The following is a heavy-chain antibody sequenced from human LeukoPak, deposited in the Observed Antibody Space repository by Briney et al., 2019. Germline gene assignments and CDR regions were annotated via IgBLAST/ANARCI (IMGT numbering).Heavy chain of an antibody. CDR1: GFTFTNHG. CDR3: AKDAAYLLYYCDY. V-gene: IGHV3-30*13. CDR2: ICYDGSDK. J-gene: IGHJ4*02. Sequence: GRSLRLSCVASGFTFTNHGMHWVRQAPGKGLEWVANICYDGSDKYCTDSVRGRFTISRDNSKHRLYLQMQSLSAEDAGVYYCAKDAAYLLYYCDYWGQGARATVSS. D-gene: IGHD2-15*01.